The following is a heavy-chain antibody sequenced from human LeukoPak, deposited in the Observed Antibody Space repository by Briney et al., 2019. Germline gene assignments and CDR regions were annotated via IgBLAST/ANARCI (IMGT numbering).Heavy chain of an antibody. D-gene: IGHD2-2*01. V-gene: IGHV4-39*01. J-gene: IGHJ4*02. Sequence: SETLSLTCTVSGGSISSSSYYWGWIRQPPGKGLEWIGSIYYSGSTYYNPSFKSRVTISVDTSKNQFSLKLSSVTAADTAVYYCAEVVPAAMGYYFDYWGQGTLVTVSS. CDR1: GGSISSSSYY. CDR2: IYYSGST. CDR3: AEVVPAAMGYYFDY.